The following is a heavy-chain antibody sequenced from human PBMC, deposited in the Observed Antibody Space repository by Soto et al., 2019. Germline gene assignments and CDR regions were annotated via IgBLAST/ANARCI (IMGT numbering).Heavy chain of an antibody. D-gene: IGHD3-3*01. CDR1: GGSFSGYY. V-gene: IGHV4-34*01. J-gene: IGHJ6*02. CDR2: INHSGST. CDR3: ARGSGHYDFWSGYSPSNYYYGMDV. Sequence: PSETLSLTCAVYGGSFSGYYWSWIRQPPGKGLEWIGEINHSGSTNYNPSLKSRVTISVDTSKNQFSLKLSSVTAADTAVYYCARGSGHYDFWSGYSPSNYYYGMDVWGQGTTVTSP.